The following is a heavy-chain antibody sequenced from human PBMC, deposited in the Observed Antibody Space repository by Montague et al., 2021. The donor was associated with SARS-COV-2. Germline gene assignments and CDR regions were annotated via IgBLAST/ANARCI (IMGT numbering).Heavy chain of an antibody. CDR3: ARDPRYSLSWSFGY. D-gene: IGHD6-13*01. CDR1: GDSVAGHRAR. V-gene: IGHV6-1*01. J-gene: IGHJ4*02. Sequence: CAISGDSVAGHRARSEWNTHSPSTGFELLCRTYYGTKRYYDYAVSVKSRMTISPDTSKNQFSLQLSSVTPEDRAVYYCARDPRYSLSWSFGYWGQGTLVTVSS. CDR2: TYYGTKRYY.